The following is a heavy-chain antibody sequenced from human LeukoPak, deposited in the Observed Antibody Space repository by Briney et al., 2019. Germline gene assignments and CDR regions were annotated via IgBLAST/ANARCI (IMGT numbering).Heavy chain of an antibody. D-gene: IGHD3-9*01. J-gene: IGHJ3*02. Sequence: PSETLSLTCTVSGGFISSSSYYWGWIRQAPGKGLEWIGYIYYSGSTYYNPSLKSRVTISVDTSKNQFSLKLSSVTAADTAVYYCAREYYDILTGYYNAFDIWGQGTMVTVSS. CDR2: IYYSGST. CDR1: GGFISSSSYY. V-gene: IGHV4-31*03. CDR3: AREYYDILTGYYNAFDI.